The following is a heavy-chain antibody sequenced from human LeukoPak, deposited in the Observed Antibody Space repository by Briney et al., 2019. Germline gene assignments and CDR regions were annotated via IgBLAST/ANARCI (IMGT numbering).Heavy chain of an antibody. V-gene: IGHV1-69*04. Sequence: ASVKVSCKASGGTFSSYAISWVRQAPGQGLEWMGRIIPILGIANYAQKFQGRVTITADKSTSTAYMELSSLRSEDTAVYYCARDSPSGGSNNWFDPWGQGTLVTVSS. D-gene: IGHD2-15*01. J-gene: IGHJ5*02. CDR2: IIPILGIA. CDR1: GGTFSSYA. CDR3: ARDSPSGGSNNWFDP.